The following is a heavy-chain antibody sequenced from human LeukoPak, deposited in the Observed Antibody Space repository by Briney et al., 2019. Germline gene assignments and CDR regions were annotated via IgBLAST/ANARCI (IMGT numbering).Heavy chain of an antibody. CDR1: GFTFNSYA. J-gene: IGHJ4*02. CDR3: ARGDPIYDFWSGGDY. D-gene: IGHD3-3*01. V-gene: IGHV3-48*01. CDR2: ISSSSNVI. Sequence: GGSLRLSCAASGFTFNSYAFNGVRQAPGKGLEWVSYISSSSNVIYYTDSVKGRFTISRDNARNLLSLQMNSLRAEDTAVYYCARGDPIYDFWSGGDYWGQGSLVTVSS.